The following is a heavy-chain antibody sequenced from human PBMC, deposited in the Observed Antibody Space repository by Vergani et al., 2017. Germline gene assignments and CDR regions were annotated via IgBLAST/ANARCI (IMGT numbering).Heavy chain of an antibody. J-gene: IGHJ6*02. D-gene: IGHD3-10*01. V-gene: IGHV1-2*04. CDR1: GYTFTGYY. CDR2: IIPNSGGT. CDR3: ARDHRGGAFRVRGVIIYYGMDV. Sequence: QVQLVQSGAEVKKPGASVKVSCKASGYTFTGYYMRWVRQAPGQGLEGMGWIIPNSGGTNYAQKFQGWVTMTRDTSISTAYMELSRLRSDDTAVYYCARDHRGGAFRVRGVIIYYGMDVWGQGTTVTVSS.